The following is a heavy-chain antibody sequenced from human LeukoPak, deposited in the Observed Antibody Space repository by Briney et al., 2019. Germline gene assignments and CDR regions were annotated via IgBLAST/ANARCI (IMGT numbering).Heavy chain of an antibody. CDR2: ISYDGSNK. D-gene: IGHD6-13*01. Sequence: PGGSLRLSCAASGFTFSSYAMHWVRQAPGKGLEWVAVISYDGSNKYYADSVKGRFTISRDNSKNTLYLQMNSLRAEDTAVYSCARDTQQLYYLDYWGQGTLVTVSS. V-gene: IGHV3-30-3*01. CDR3: ARDTQQLYYLDY. CDR1: GFTFSSYA. J-gene: IGHJ4*02.